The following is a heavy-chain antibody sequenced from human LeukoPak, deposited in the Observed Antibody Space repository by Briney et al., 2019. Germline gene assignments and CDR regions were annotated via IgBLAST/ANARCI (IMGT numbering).Heavy chain of an antibody. J-gene: IGHJ1*01. V-gene: IGHV3-66*04. CDR3: ARHDYGNGLYFQH. Sequence: GGSLRLSCEASGFTVSSSYMSWVRQAPGKGLEWVSVIYSDGSTYYAVSLKGRFTIPRDNSKNTLSLQMNSLRAEDTAVYYCARHDYGNGLYFQHWGQGTLVTVSS. CDR1: GFTVSSSY. CDR2: IYSDGST. D-gene: IGHD4-17*01.